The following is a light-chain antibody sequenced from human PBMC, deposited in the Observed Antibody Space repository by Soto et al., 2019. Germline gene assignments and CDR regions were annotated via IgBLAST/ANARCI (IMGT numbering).Light chain of an antibody. CDR2: DIS. Sequence: QSALTQPPSVSGSPGQSVTISCTGTSSDVGGSEYVSWYQQHPGRAPKLIIYDISKRPSGVPARFSGSRSANTASLTISGLQAEDEADYHCLSYVRSNNLIFGGGTKLTVL. V-gene: IGLV2-11*01. J-gene: IGLJ2*01. CDR1: SSDVGGSEY. CDR3: LSYVRSNNLI.